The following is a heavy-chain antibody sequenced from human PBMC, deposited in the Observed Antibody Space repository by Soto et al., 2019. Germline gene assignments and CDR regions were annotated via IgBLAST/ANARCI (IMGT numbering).Heavy chain of an antibody. CDR1: GDSISSYY. D-gene: IGHD6-13*01. Sequence: SETLSLTCNVSGDSISSYYWSWIRQPPGKGLEWIGEINHSGSTNYNPSLKSRVTISVDTSKNQFSLKLSSVTAADTAVYYCARLYPPLRGSSWLDYWGQGTLVTVSP. J-gene: IGHJ4*02. CDR3: ARLYPPLRGSSWLDY. V-gene: IGHV4-59*12. CDR2: INHSGST.